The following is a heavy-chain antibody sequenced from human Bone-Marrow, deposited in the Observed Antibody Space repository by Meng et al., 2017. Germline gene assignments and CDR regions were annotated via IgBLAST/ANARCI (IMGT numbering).Heavy chain of an antibody. D-gene: IGHD1-26*01. CDR1: GYPFTSYG. V-gene: IGHV1-18*01. Sequence: QVQWVQSGAEVKEPGASVKVSCKASGYPFTSYGISWVRQAPGQGLEWMGWISAYNGNTNYAQKLQGRVTMTTDTSTSTAYMELRSLRSDDTAVYYCAKEQETELLEYFQHWGQGTLVTVSS. CDR2: ISAYNGNT. CDR3: AKEQETELLEYFQH. J-gene: IGHJ1*01.